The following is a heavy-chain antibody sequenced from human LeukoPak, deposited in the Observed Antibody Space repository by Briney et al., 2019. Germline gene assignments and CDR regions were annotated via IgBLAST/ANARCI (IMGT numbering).Heavy chain of an antibody. CDR2: IGADTGNT. Sequence: ASVKVSCKSSGYTFTNYGITWVRQAPGQGLEWMGWIGADTGNTNYVQRLQGRVTMTRDTSTSTAYMELTSLTADDTAVYYCARGRPTNYYYGSRGYYFDYWGQGTLVTVSS. V-gene: IGHV1-18*01. D-gene: IGHD3-10*01. CDR1: GYTFTNYG. J-gene: IGHJ4*02. CDR3: ARGRPTNYYYGSRGYYFDY.